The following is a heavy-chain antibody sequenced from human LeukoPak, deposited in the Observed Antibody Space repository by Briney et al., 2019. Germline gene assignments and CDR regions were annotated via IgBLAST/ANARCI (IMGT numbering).Heavy chain of an antibody. J-gene: IGHJ4*02. V-gene: IGHV3-23*01. CDR2: ISGSGDNT. CDR3: AKGEYGSGTYNKGFDY. CDR1: GLTFSRYA. D-gene: IGHD3-10*01. Sequence: GGSLRLSCAASGLTFSRYAMSWVRQAPGKGLEWVSSISGSGDNTYYADSVKGRFTISRDNSKNTLYLQMNSLRAEGTAVYYCAKGEYGSGTYNKGFDYWGQGTLVTVSS.